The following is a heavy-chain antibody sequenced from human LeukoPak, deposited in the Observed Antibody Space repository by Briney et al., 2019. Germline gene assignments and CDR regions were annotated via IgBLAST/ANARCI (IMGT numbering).Heavy chain of an antibody. V-gene: IGHV3-23*01. Sequence: PGGSLRLSCAASGFTFSSYAMSWVRQAPGKGLEWVSAISGSGGSTYYADSVKGRFTISRDNSKNTLYLQMNSLRAEDTAVYYRAKVILGGPAARYNWFDPWGQGTLVTVSS. CDR2: ISGSGGST. D-gene: IGHD6-13*01. CDR3: AKVILGGPAARYNWFDP. CDR1: GFTFSSYA. J-gene: IGHJ5*02.